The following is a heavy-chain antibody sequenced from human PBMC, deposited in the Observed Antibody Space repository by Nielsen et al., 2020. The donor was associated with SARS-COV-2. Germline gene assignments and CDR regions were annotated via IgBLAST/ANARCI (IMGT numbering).Heavy chain of an antibody. CDR2: IWYDGSNK. Sequence: GESLKISCAASGFTFGSYSMNWVRQAPGKGLEWVAVIWYDGSNKYYADSVKGRFTISRDNSKNTLYLQMNSLRAEDTAVYYCARDFGFNVLAGDAATFGIWGQGTMVTVSS. V-gene: IGHV3-33*08. J-gene: IGHJ3*02. CDR3: ARDFGFNVLAGDAATFGI. D-gene: IGHD3-16*01. CDR1: GFTFGSYS.